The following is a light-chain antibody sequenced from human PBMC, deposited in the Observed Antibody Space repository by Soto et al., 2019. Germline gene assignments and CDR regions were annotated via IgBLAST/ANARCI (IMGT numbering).Light chain of an antibody. J-gene: IGLJ2*01. V-gene: IGLV2-8*01. CDR3: SSYAGSNIPVV. CDR2: EVS. Sequence: QSVLTQPPSASGSPGQSVTISCTGTSSDVGGYNCVSWYQQHPGKAPKLMIYEVSKRPSGVPDRFSGSKSGNTASLTVSGLQAEDEADYYCSSYAGSNIPVVFGGGPKLTVL. CDR1: SSDVGGYNC.